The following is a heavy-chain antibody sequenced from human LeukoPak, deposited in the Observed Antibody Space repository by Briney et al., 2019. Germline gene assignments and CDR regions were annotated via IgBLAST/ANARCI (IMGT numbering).Heavy chain of an antibody. CDR2: ISSSGSTI. CDR3: AGSWSPYDAFDI. J-gene: IGHJ3*02. CDR1: GLTFSDYY. D-gene: IGHD6-13*01. Sequence: PGGSLRLSCAASGLTFSDYYMSWIRQAPGKGLEWVSYISSSGSTIYYADSVKGRFTISRDNAKNSLYLQMNSLRAEDTAVYYCAGSWSPYDAFDIWGQGTMVSVSS. V-gene: IGHV3-11*04.